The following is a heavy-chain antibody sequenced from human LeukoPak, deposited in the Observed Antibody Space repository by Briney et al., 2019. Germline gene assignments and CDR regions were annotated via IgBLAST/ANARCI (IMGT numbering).Heavy chain of an antibody. D-gene: IGHD3-22*01. CDR1: GFSFTTYA. J-gene: IGHJ4*02. CDR3: ARVSMDTMIVVVITTFDY. CDR2: IHDDGNVK. Sequence: GGSLRLSCAASGFSFTTYAMSWFRQAPGKGLEWVANIHDDGNVKNYVDSVKGRFTISRDNAKNSLYLQMNSLRAEDTAVYYCARVSMDTMIVVVITTFDYWGQGTLVTVSS. V-gene: IGHV3-7*01.